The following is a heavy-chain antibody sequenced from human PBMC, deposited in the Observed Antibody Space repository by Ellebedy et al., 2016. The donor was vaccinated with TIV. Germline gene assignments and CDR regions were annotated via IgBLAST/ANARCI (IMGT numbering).Heavy chain of an antibody. D-gene: IGHD6-13*01. CDR2: IIPIFGTA. V-gene: IGHV1-69*13. J-gene: IGHJ4*02. CDR3: ARGFAPPYSSSWYREDY. CDR1: GGTFSSYA. Sequence: SVKVSXXASGGTFSSYAISWVRQAPGQGLEWMGGIIPIFGTANYAQKFQGRVTITADESTSTAYMELSSLRSEDTAVYYCARGFAPPYSSSWYREDYWGQGTLVTVSS.